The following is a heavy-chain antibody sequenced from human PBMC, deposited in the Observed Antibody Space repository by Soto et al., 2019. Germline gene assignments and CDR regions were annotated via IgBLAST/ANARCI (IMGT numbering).Heavy chain of an antibody. CDR3: AGLYTMINASWYFDL. D-gene: IGHD3-22*01. V-gene: IGHV4-31*01. Sequence: QVQLQESGPGLVKPSQTLSLTCTVSGGSISSGGYYWSWIRQHPGKGLEWIGYIYYSGSTYYNPSLKSPVTISVDTSKNQFSRKLSSVTAADTAVYYCAGLYTMINASWYFDLWGRGTLVTVSS. J-gene: IGHJ2*01. CDR2: IYYSGST. CDR1: GGSISSGGYY.